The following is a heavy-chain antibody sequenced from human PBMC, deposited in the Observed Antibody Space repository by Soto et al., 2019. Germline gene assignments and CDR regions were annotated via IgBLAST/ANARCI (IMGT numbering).Heavy chain of an antibody. CDR3: AKDRVPNESSVYYLILTEA. Sequence: GGSLRLSCAASGFNFSKYAMTWARQAPWKGLEWVSAISYNGGGTYYVDSVKGRLTVSRDNSKNTLYLQMHSLRAEDTAVYYYAKDRVPNESSVYYLILTEAWGQRTVVTVSS. J-gene: IGHJ4*02. D-gene: IGHD3-22*01. CDR2: ISYNGGGT. V-gene: IGHV3-23*01. CDR1: GFNFSKYA.